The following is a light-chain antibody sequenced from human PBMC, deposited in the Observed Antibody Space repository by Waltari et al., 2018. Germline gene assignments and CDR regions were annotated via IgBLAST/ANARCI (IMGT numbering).Light chain of an antibody. CDR2: DAS. J-gene: IGKJ4*01. Sequence: EIVLTQSPATLSLSPGERATLSCRASQSVSSYLAWYQQKPGQAPRLLLYDASNRATGIPARFSGSGSGTDFTLTISSLEPVDFAVYYCQQRSNWPPLTFGGGTKVEIK. CDR3: QQRSNWPPLT. V-gene: IGKV3-11*01. CDR1: QSVSSY.